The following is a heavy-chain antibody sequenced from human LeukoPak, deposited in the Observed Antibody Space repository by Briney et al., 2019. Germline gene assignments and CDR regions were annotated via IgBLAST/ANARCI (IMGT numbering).Heavy chain of an antibody. Sequence: GGSLRLSCAASGFTFSSYAMHWVRQAPGKGLEWVAVISYDGSNKYYADSVKGRFTISRDNAKNSLYLQMNSLRAEDTAVYYCAGSTIFPTPFFDYWGQGTLVTVSS. V-gene: IGHV3-30-3*01. CDR2: ISYDGSNK. J-gene: IGHJ4*02. CDR3: AGSTIFPTPFFDY. CDR1: GFTFSSYA. D-gene: IGHD3-3*01.